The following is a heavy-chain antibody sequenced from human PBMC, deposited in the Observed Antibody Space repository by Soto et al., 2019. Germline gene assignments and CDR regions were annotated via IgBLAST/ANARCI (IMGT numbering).Heavy chain of an antibody. J-gene: IGHJ6*02. CDR2: IKQDGSEK. CDR3: ARDRYSYYDFWSGSLPYYYYGMDV. D-gene: IGHD3-3*01. CDR1: GFTFSSYW. V-gene: IGHV3-7*01. Sequence: EVQLVESGGGLVQPGGSLRLSCAASGFTFSSYWMSRVRQAPGKGLEWVANIKQDGSEKYYVDSVKGRFTISRDNAKNSLYLQMNSLRAEDTAVYYCARDRYSYYDFWSGSLPYYYYGMDVWGQGTTVTVSS.